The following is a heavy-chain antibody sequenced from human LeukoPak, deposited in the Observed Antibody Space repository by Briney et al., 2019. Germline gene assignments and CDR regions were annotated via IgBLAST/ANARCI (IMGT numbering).Heavy chain of an antibody. J-gene: IGHJ4*02. D-gene: IGHD3-22*01. CDR1: GFTFSSYW. V-gene: IGHV3-7*01. CDR2: IKQDGSEK. CDR3: ARGGYNYYDSSGYYYFDY. Sequence: GGSLRLSCAASGFTFSSYWMSWVRQAPGKGLEWVANIKQDGSEKYYVDSVKGRFTISRDNAKNSLYLQMNSLRAEDTAVYYCARGGYNYYDSSGYYYFDYWGQGTLVTVSS.